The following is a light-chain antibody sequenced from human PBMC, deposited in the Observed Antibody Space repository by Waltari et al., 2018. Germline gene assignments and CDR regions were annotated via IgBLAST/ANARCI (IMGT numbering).Light chain of an antibody. J-gene: IGLJ3*02. CDR1: SSYIGGYNS. CDR3: GSYTSSSSLDVV. CDR2: EVS. Sequence: QSALTQPPSVSGSPGQSITIPCTGTSSYIGGYNSVSRSQQHPGKAPKVIIYEVSKRPSGVSHRFSGSKSGNTASLTISGLQADDEADYYCGSYTSSSSLDVVFGGGTELTVL. V-gene: IGLV2-14*03.